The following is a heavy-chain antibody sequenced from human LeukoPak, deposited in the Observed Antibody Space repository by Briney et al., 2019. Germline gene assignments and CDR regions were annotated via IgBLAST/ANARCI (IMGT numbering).Heavy chain of an antibody. J-gene: IGHJ4*02. D-gene: IGHD6-19*01. Sequence: ASVKVSCKASGYTFTGYYIHWVRQAPGQGREWIGWINPSSGDTNCAQKFQGRVTVTRVTSIGTAYMGLSWLRSDDTAVYYCARVGSSGWYVHPTLDYWGQGTLVTVSS. CDR1: GYTFTGYY. CDR2: INPSSGDT. V-gene: IGHV1-2*02. CDR3: ARVGSSGWYVHPTLDY.